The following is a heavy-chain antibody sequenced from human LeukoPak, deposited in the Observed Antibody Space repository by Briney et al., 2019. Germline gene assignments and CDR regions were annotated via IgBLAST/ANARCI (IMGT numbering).Heavy chain of an antibody. Sequence: GGSLRLSCAASGFTFSDYYMSWIRQAPGKGLEWVSYISSSGSTIYYADSVKGRFTISRDNAKNSLYLQMNSLRAEDTAVYYCAKDMSDIGVIAAATSFDYWGQGTLVTVSS. CDR2: ISSSGSTI. CDR1: GFTFSDYY. J-gene: IGHJ4*02. V-gene: IGHV3-11*04. CDR3: AKDMSDIGVIAAATSFDY. D-gene: IGHD2-2*01.